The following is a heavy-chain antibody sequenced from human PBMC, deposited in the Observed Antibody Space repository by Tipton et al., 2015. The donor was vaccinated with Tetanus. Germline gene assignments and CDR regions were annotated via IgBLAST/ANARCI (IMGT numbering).Heavy chain of an antibody. Sequence: LVKPTQTLSLTCTVSGDSITSGGYYWSWIRQHPGKGLEWIGDIYYSGSTYYNPSLKSRVTISVDTSKNQFSLKLNSVTAADTAVYYCARDQARGARGWNYFDYWGQGTLVTVSS. J-gene: IGHJ4*02. V-gene: IGHV4-31*03. CDR3: ARDQARGARGWNYFDY. D-gene: IGHD1-26*01. CDR2: IYYSGST. CDR1: GDSITSGGYY.